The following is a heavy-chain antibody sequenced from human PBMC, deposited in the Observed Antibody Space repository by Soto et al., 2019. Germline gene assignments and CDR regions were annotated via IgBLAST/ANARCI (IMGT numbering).Heavy chain of an antibody. Sequence: QVQLVQSGAEVKEPGSSVKVSCEASGGSFETFIMNWVRQTPGRGLEWMGGVVPILGTPTYAERSKGKVTIDATRSEGTTTKAATSLRSEDSSDHYCESNGTCGSSPSGIEDWRQGTMVIVSS. CDR1: GGSFETFI. J-gene: IGHJ6*02. D-gene: IGHD3-10*01. V-gene: IGHV1-69*01. CDR3: ESNGTCGSSPSGIED. CDR2: VVPILGTP.